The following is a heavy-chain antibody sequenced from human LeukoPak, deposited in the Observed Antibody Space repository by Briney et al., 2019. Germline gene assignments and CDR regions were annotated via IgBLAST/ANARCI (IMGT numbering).Heavy chain of an antibody. CDR3: ARAVMGTLDY. J-gene: IGHJ4*02. V-gene: IGHV3-9*01. Sequence: QSGRSLRLSCAASGFTFDDYAMHWVRQAPGKGLEWVSGISWNSGSIGYADSVKGRFTISRDNAKNSLYLQMNSLRAEDTALYYCARAVMGTLDYWGRGTQVTVSS. D-gene: IGHD2-21*01. CDR1: GFTFDDYA. CDR2: ISWNSGSI.